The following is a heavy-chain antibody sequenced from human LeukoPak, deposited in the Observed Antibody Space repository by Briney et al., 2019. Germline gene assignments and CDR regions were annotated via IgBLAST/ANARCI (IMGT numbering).Heavy chain of an antibody. CDR3: VTDRPGVMDFDF. D-gene: IGHD2-2*03. V-gene: IGHV3-48*03. CDR2: IDTSATSM. J-gene: IGHJ4*02. Sequence: GGSLRLSCAVSGFTFSNFEMNWVRQAPGKGLEWVSHIDTSATSMHYARSVKGRFTISRDNAKNSLFLQMNSLRAEDAAVYYCVTDRPGVMDFDFWGQGTLVTVSS. CDR1: GFTFSNFE.